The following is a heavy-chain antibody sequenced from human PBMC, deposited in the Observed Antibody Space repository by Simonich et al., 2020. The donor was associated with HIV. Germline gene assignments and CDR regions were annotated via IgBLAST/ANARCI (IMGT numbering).Heavy chain of an antibody. Sequence: QVQLQQWGAGLLKPSETLSLTCAVYGGSFSGYYWSWIRQPPGKGLGWIGEINHNGNTNYNPSLKSRVTISVDTSKNQFSLKLSSVTAADTAVYYCARRHPTTVTTPYFDYWGQGTLVTVSS. CDR2: INHNGNT. CDR1: GGSFSGYY. V-gene: IGHV4-34*01. J-gene: IGHJ4*02. CDR3: ARRHPTTVTTPYFDY. D-gene: IGHD4-17*01.